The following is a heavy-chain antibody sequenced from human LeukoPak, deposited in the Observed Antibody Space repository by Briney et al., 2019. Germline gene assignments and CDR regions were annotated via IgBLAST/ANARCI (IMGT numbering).Heavy chain of an antibody. J-gene: IGHJ4*02. CDR2: ISASGGST. CDR1: GFTFSSSA. CDR3: AKGGKWDVTPFDY. Sequence: GGSLRLSCAASGFTFSSSAMSWVRQVPGKGLEWVSGISASGGSTSYADSVRGRFTISRDNSKSTLYLQVNSLRAEDTAVYYCAKGGKWDVTPFDYWGQGTLVTVSS. D-gene: IGHD1-26*01. V-gene: IGHV3-23*01.